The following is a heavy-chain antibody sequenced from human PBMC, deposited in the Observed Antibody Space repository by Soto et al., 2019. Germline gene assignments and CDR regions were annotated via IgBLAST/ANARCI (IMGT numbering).Heavy chain of an antibody. CDR2: ISGGSNDI. CDR3: ATSIAAHLGYYTMDV. D-gene: IGHD6-6*01. J-gene: IGHJ6*02. Sequence: EVQLVESGGGLVKPGGSLRLSCAAYGFTFSTYSLNWVRQAPGKGLEWVSSISGGSNDIYYADSVRGRFTISRDNARDSLYLQMYSLSAEDTAIYFCATSIAAHLGYYTMDVWGQGTTVTVS. CDR1: GFTFSTYS. V-gene: IGHV3-21*01.